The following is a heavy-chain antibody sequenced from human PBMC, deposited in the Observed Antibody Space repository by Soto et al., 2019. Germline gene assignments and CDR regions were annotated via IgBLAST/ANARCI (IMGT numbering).Heavy chain of an antibody. CDR2: IWYDGSNK. D-gene: IGHD2-2*02. Sequence: KGLEWVAVIWYDGSNKYYADSVKGRFTISRDNSKNTLYLQMNSLRAEDTAVYFFFQAEDGIRDTVPVSAFLLYRSSDL. V-gene: IGHV3-33*01. CDR3: FQAEDGIRDTVPVSAFLLYRSSDL. J-gene: IGHJ2*01.